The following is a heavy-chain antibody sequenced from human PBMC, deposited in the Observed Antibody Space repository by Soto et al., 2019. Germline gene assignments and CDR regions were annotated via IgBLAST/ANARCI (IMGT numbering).Heavy chain of an antibody. V-gene: IGHV3-33*01. Sequence: QVQLVESGGGVVQPGRSLRLSCAASGFTFSSYGMHWVRQAPGKGLEWVAVIWYDGSNKYYADSVKGRFTISRDNSKNTVYLQMNSLRAEDTAVYYCARDRRVRGVIITFVGRYGMDVWGQGTTVTVSS. CDR2: IWYDGSNK. D-gene: IGHD3-10*01. CDR1: GFTFSSYG. CDR3: ARDRRVRGVIITFVGRYGMDV. J-gene: IGHJ6*02.